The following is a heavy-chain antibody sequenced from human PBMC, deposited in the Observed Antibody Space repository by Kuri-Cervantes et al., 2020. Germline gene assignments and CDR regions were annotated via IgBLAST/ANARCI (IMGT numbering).Heavy chain of an antibody. D-gene: IGHD5-12*01. CDR2: ISYDGSNK. CDR1: GFTFSSYA. Sequence: GGSLRLSCAASGFTFSSYAMHWVRQAPGKGLEWVAVISYDGSNKYYADSVKGRFTISRDNSKNTLYLQMNSLRAEDTAVYYCARGGGYGDGLIRYYYYYGMDVWGQGTTVTVSS. V-gene: IGHV3-30-3*01. CDR3: ARGGGYGDGLIRYYYYYGMDV. J-gene: IGHJ6*02.